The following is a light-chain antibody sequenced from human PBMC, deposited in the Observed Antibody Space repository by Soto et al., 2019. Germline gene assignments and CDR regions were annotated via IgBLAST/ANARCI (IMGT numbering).Light chain of an antibody. Sequence: DIQMTQSPSTLSASVGDRVPITCRASQSIRSLLAWYQQKPGKAPKVLIYDASSLGSGVPSRFSGSGSGTEFTLTISSLQPDDFATYFCQQHQTYSTFGQGTRLEIK. CDR1: QSIRSL. CDR2: DAS. J-gene: IGKJ5*01. V-gene: IGKV1-5*01. CDR3: QQHQTYST.